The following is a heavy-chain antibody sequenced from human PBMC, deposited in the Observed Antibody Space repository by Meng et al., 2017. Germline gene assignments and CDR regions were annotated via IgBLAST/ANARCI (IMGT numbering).Heavy chain of an antibody. J-gene: IGHJ4*02. CDR2: ITKDGSRK. CDR1: GLIFSNYE. CDR3: ARDFDY. V-gene: IGHV3-30*16. Sequence: QGQVLEFGGDLVPPWRSLTRSRAASGLIFSNYEMHWVRQAPGKGLEWVVCITKDGSRKYYLGSVRGRFTISRDNSKNTLYLEMNSLRSEDTALYYCARDFDYWGQGTLVTVSS.